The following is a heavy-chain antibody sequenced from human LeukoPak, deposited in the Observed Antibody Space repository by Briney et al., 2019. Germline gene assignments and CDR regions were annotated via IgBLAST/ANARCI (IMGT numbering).Heavy chain of an antibody. CDR3: ARVVITGTTGALDP. Sequence: ASEKVSCKASGYTFTGYYMHWVRHAPGQGLEWMGWINPNSGGTNYAQKFQGRVTMTRDTSISTAYMELSRLRSDDTAVYYCARVVITGTTGALDPWGQGTLVTVSS. CDR2: INPNSGGT. V-gene: IGHV1-2*02. CDR1: GYTFTGYY. J-gene: IGHJ5*02. D-gene: IGHD1-7*01.